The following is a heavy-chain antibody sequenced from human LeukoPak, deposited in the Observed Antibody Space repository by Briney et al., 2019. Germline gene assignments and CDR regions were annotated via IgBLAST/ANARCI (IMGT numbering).Heavy chain of an antibody. CDR1: GDSINSLDL. J-gene: IGHJ4*02. V-gene: IGHV4-4*02. CDR3: AGLVGRYSSGLYYYYFDY. CDR2: MYLSGST. D-gene: IGHD3-22*01. Sequence: SETLSLTCTVSGDSINSLDLWSWVRQPPGKGLEWIGEMYLSGSTHSNPSVKSRVTISIDKSKNQFFLNLSSVTAADTAVYYCAGLVGRYSSGLYYYYFDYWGQGTLVTVSS.